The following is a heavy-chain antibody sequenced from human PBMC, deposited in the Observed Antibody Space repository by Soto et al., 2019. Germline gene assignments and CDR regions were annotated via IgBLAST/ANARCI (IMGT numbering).Heavy chain of an antibody. D-gene: IGHD3-10*01. CDR1: GFTVSNNY. J-gene: IGHJ4*02. Sequence: EVQLVESGGGLIQPGGSLRLSCAVSGFTVSNNYMSWVRQAPGKGLEGVSVIYSGGYTAYGDSVKGRFTISRDNSKNTLNPQIKSLGADAPAGFSCATHPGGGGYWGQGTLVTVSS. CDR2: IYSGGYT. CDR3: ATHPGGGGY. V-gene: IGHV3-53*01.